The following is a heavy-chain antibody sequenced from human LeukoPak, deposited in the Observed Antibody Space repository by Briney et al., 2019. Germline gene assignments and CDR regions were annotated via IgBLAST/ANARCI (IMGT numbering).Heavy chain of an antibody. D-gene: IGHD2-2*01. Sequence: ASVKVSCKASGYTFTSYGISWVRQAPGQGLEWMGWISAYNGNTNYAQKLQGRVTMTTDTSTSTAYMELRSLRSDDTAVYYCAGRYHLGYCSSTSCYAGPPQFDYWGQGTLVTVSS. CDR3: AGRYHLGYCSSTSCYAGPPQFDY. CDR1: GYTFTSYG. V-gene: IGHV1-18*01. CDR2: ISAYNGNT. J-gene: IGHJ4*02.